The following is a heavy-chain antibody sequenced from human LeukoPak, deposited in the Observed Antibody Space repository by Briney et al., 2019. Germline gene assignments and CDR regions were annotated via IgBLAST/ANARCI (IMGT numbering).Heavy chain of an antibody. V-gene: IGHV4-34*01. D-gene: IGHD2-2*01. Sequence: SETLSLTCAVYGGSFSGYYWSWIRQPPGKGLEWIGSIYYSGSTYYNPSLKSRVTISVDTSKNQFSLKLSSVTAADTAVYYCARGGKIPAAADYWGQGTLVTVSS. CDR1: GGSFSGYY. J-gene: IGHJ4*02. CDR3: ARGGKIPAAADY. CDR2: IYYSGST.